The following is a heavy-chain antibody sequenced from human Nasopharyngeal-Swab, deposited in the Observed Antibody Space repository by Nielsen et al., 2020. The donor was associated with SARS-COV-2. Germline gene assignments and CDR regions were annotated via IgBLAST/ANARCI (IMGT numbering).Heavy chain of an antibody. CDR2: INHSGST. V-gene: IGHV4-34*01. CDR1: GESFSGYY. CDR3: ARGRGHFDY. J-gene: IGHJ4*02. D-gene: IGHD3-10*01. Sequence: SETLSLTCAVYGESFSGYYWSWIRQPPGKGLEWIGEINHSGSTNYNPSLKGRVTISVDTSKNQFSLKLSSVTAADTAVYYCARGRGHFDYWGQGTLVTVSS.